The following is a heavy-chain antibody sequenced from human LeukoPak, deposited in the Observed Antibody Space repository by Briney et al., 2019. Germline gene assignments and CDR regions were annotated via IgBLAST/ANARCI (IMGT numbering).Heavy chain of an antibody. J-gene: IGHJ6*03. V-gene: IGHV4-59*01. CDR2: IYYSGST. D-gene: IGHD3-3*01. CDR3: ARDDYDFWSGLYYMDV. CDR1: GGSISSYY. Sequence: SETLSLTCTVSGGSISSYYWSWIRQPPGKGLEWIGYIYYSGSTNYSPSLKSRVTISVDTSKNQFSLKLSSVTAADTAVYYCARDDYDFWSGLYYMDVWGKGTTVTVSS.